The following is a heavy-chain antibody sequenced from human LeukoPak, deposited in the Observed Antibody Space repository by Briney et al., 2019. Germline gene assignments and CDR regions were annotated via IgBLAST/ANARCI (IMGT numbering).Heavy chain of an antibody. CDR1: GDSVSSNSAA. J-gene: IGHJ4*02. CDR2: TYYRSKWYN. Sequence: PSQTLSLTCAISGDSVSSNSAAWNWIRQSPSRGLEWLGRTYYRSKWYNDYAVSVKSRITLNPDTSKNQFSLQLNSVTPEDTAVYYCARSPPRGSGSYFGFGYWGQGTLVTVSS. CDR3: ARSPPRGSGSYFGFGY. V-gene: IGHV6-1*01. D-gene: IGHD1-26*01.